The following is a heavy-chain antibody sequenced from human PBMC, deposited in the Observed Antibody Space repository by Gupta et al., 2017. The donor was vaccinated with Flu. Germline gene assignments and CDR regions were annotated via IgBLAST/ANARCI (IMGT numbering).Heavy chain of an antibody. Sequence: LEWIGSIYYSGSTYYNPSLKSRVTISVDTSKNQFSLKLSSVTAADTAVYYCARHLREDQLLFLGVRHDAFDIWGQGTMVTVSS. CDR2: IYYSGST. D-gene: IGHD2-2*01. V-gene: IGHV4-39*01. CDR3: ARHLREDQLLFLGVRHDAFDI. J-gene: IGHJ3*02.